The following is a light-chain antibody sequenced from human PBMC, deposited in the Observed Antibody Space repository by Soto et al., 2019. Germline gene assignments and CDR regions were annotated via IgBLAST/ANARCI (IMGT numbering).Light chain of an antibody. CDR1: SFNIGNNY. V-gene: IGLV1-51*01. J-gene: IGLJ2*01. CDR3: GTWDSSLSGVV. Sequence: QSVLTQPPSVSAAPGQKVTMFCSGSSFNIGNNYVSWYQQFPGTAPKLLIYDNNKRPSGIPDRFSGSKSGTSATLGITGLLTGDEADYYCGTWDSSLSGVVFGGGTKLTVL. CDR2: DNN.